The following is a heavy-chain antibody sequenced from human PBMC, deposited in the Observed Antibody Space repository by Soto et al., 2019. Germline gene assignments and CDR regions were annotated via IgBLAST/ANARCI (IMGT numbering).Heavy chain of an antibody. D-gene: IGHD6-19*01. J-gene: IGHJ5*02. CDR2: IIPIFGTA. Sequence: QVQLVQSGAEVKKPGSSVKVSCKASGGTFSSYAISWVRQAPGQGLEWMGGIIPIFGTANYAQKFQGRVTITADESTSTAYMELSSLRSEDTAVYYCAREPVAGTRGRGDWIDPWGQGTLVTVSS. CDR3: AREPVAGTRGRGDWIDP. CDR1: GGTFSSYA. V-gene: IGHV1-69*01.